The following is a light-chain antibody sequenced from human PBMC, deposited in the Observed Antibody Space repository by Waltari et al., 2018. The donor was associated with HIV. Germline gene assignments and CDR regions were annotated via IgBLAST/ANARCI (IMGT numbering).Light chain of an antibody. Sequence: QSVLTQPPSVSATPGQKVTIPCSGSSSHIGYNYVFWYQQLPGTAPKLLIYDNNKRPSGIPDRFSGSKSGTSATLGITGLQTGDEADYYCATWDSGLSAVVFGGGTKLTVL. CDR1: SSHIGYNY. V-gene: IGLV1-51*01. CDR3: ATWDSGLSAVV. CDR2: DNN. J-gene: IGLJ2*01.